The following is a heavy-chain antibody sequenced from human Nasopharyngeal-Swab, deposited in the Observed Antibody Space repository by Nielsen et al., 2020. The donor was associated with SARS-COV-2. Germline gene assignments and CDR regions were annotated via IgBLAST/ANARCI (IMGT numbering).Heavy chain of an antibody. V-gene: IGHV1-69*13. D-gene: IGHD6-6*01. J-gene: IGHJ3*02. CDR1: GGTFSSYA. Sequence: SVKVSCKASGGTFSSYAISWVRQAPGQGLEWMGGIIPIFGTANYAQKFQGRVTITADESTSTDYMELSSLRSEDTAVYYCTTQLGDAFDIWGQGTMVTVSS. CDR2: IIPIFGTA. CDR3: TTQLGDAFDI.